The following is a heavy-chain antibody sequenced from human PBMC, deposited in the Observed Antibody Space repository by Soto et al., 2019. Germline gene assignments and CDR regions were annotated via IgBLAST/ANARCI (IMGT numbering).Heavy chain of an antibody. D-gene: IGHD2-21*02. Sequence: ASVKVSCKASGYSFITYDINWVRQATGQGLEWMGWVNPESGQAGYAQKFQGRVTMTSNTDTTTAYMEMSGLREEDTAVYFCARWGVTPYGVDVWGQGATVTVSS. CDR1: GYSFITYD. J-gene: IGHJ6*02. CDR2: VNPESGQA. CDR3: ARWGVTPYGVDV. V-gene: IGHV1-8*01.